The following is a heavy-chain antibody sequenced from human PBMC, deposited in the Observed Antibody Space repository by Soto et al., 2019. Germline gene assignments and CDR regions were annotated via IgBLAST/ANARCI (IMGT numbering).Heavy chain of an antibody. D-gene: IGHD3-3*01. J-gene: IGHJ4*02. CDR3: AHIVLRTVFGLVTTTAIYFDF. Sequence: QITLNESGPTVVRPTETLTLTCRFSGFSLTTSGVGVGWIRQSPGKAPEWLALIYWDDDKRYSASLKSRLTITKDTSKNHVVLTVSDLDPTDTATYYCAHIVLRTVFGLVTTTAIYFDFWGQGTPVAVSS. CDR1: GFSLTTSGVG. CDR2: IYWDDDK. V-gene: IGHV2-5*02.